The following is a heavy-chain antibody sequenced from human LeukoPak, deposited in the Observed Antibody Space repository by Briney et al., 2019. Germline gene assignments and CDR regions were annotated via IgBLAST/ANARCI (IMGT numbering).Heavy chain of an antibody. D-gene: IGHD3-3*01. CDR3: AKEIKPTIFGVVNAFDI. J-gene: IGHJ3*02. Sequence: SETLSLTCTVSGGSISSYYWSWIRQPPGKGLEWIGYIYYSGSTNYNPSLKSRVTISVDTSKNQFSLKLSSVTAEDTAVYYCAKEIKPTIFGVVNAFDIWGQGTMVTVSS. CDR1: GGSISSYY. CDR2: IYYSGST. V-gene: IGHV4-59*01.